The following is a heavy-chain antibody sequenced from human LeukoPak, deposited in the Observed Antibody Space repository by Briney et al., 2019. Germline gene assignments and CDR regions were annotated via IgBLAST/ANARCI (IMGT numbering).Heavy chain of an antibody. CDR1: AFTFGDYA. CDR3: ASGGFDYYGSGSYYNEYYFDY. J-gene: IGHJ4*02. D-gene: IGHD3-10*01. CDR2: ISSSSSYT. V-gene: IGHV3-11*06. Sequence: GGSLRLSCTASAFTFGDYAMSWVRQAPGKGLEWVSYISSSSSYTNYADSVKGRFTISRDNAKNSLYLQMNSLRAEDTAVYYCASGGFDYYGSGSYYNEYYFDYWGQGTLVTVSS.